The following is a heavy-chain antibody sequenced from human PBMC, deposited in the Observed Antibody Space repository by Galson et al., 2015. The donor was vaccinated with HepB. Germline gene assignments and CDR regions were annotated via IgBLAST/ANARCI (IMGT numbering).Heavy chain of an antibody. CDR3: AREGPTHIVVVIPPFDI. CDR1: GYTFTGYY. J-gene: IGHJ3*02. CDR2: INPNSGGT. V-gene: IGHV1-2*02. Sequence: SVKVSCKASGYTFTGYYMHWVRQAPGQGLEWMGWINPNSGGTNYAQKFQGRVTMTRDTSISTAYMELSRLRSDDTAVYYCAREGPTHIVVVIPPFDIWGQGTMVTVSS. D-gene: IGHD2-21*01.